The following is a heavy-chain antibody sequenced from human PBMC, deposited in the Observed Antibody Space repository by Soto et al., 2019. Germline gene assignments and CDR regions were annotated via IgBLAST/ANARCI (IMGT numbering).Heavy chain of an antibody. CDR3: AKTSGDSYPGSRVFDF. CDR1: GFTFKNYA. D-gene: IGHD3-10*01. CDR2: INDSGDSA. V-gene: IGHV3-23*01. Sequence: EVQLLESGGGLAHPGGYLRLSCAASGFTFKNYAMTWVRQAPGKGLEWVSVINDSGDSARYADSVQGRFTISRDNSKNTVHLQMSSLRTEDTAIYYCAKTSGDSYPGSRVFDFWGQGTLVTVSS. J-gene: IGHJ4*02.